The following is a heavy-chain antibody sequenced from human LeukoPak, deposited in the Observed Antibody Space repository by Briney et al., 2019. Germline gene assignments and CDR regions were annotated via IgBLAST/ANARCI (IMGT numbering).Heavy chain of an antibody. D-gene: IGHD2-15*01. CDR1: GDSISSGSYY. CDR2: IYTTGST. Sequence: SQTLSLTCTVSGDSISSGSYYWSWIRQPAGKGLEWIGRIYTTGSTNYNPSLKSRVTISVDTSKNQFSLKLSSVTAADTAVYYCARYCSGGSCYTQAPSDAFDIWGQGTMVTVSS. CDR3: ARYCSGGSCYTQAPSDAFDI. V-gene: IGHV4-61*02. J-gene: IGHJ3*02.